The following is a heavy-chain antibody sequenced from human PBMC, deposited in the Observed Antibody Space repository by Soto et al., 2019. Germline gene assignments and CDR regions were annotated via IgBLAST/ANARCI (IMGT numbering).Heavy chain of an antibody. CDR3: ARHVGYDAKFDF. Sequence: GASVKVSCKTSGYTFTGYYIHWVRQAPGQGLEWMGWIDPNSGGANYAQKFQGRVTMTRDTSISTAYMELSRLTSDDTAVFYCARHVGYDAKFDFWGQGSLVTVSS. CDR1: GYTFTGYY. V-gene: IGHV1-2*02. D-gene: IGHD5-12*01. CDR2: IDPNSGGA. J-gene: IGHJ4*02.